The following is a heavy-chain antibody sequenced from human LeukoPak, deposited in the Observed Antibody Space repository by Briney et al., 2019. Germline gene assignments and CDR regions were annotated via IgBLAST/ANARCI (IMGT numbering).Heavy chain of an antibody. CDR3: ARDRPYGGVGDFDY. CDR2: IYTDGNT. CDR1: GFTVSGNY. J-gene: IGHJ4*02. V-gene: IGHV3-66*01. Sequence: PGGSLRLSYAVFGFTVSGNYMSWVRQAPRKGLEWVSAIYTDGNTHYAGSVKGRFTISRDSFKNTLYLQMNSLRAEDTAVYYCARDRPYGGVGDFDYWGQGTLVTVSS. D-gene: IGHD3-16*01.